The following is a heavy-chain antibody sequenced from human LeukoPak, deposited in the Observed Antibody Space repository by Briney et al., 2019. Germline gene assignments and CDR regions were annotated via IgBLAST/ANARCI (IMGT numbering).Heavy chain of an antibody. J-gene: IGHJ4*02. CDR3: ASGNGGIAAAGFLFDY. V-gene: IGHV4-34*01. CDR2: INHSGST. D-gene: IGHD6-13*01. CDR1: GGSFSGYY. Sequence: TPSETLSLTCAVYGGSFSGYYWSWIRQPPGKGLEWIGEINHSGSTNYNPSLKSRITISVDTSKNQFSLKLSSVTAADTAVYYCASGNGGIAAAGFLFDYWGQGTLVTVSS.